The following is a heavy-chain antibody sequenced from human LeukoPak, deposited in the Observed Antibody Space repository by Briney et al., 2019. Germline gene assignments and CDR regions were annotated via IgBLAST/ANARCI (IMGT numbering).Heavy chain of an antibody. D-gene: IGHD5-24*01. CDR3: AMSVEMPPIPSFDY. CDR2: VSAANNP. CDR1: GGTFSSYA. J-gene: IGHJ4*02. V-gene: IGHV1-3*01. Sequence: ASVKVSCKASGGTFSSYAISWVRQAPGQGLELLGWVSAANNPEYSQKFQGRVVITRDASATTSYLELNSLRSEDTAVYYCAMSVEMPPIPSFDYWGQGTLVTVSS.